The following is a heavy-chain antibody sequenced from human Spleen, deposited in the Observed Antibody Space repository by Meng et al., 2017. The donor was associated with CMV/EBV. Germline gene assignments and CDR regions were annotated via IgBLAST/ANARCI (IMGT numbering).Heavy chain of an antibody. V-gene: IGHV3-30*04. J-gene: IGHJ6*02. CDR1: GFTFSIYP. CDR3: AREVGRGSCSSTSCRGLWGMDV. Sequence: GESLKISCAASGFTFSIYPMYWVRQAPGKGLEWVAVISYDGNNKFYADSVKGRSTISRDNSKDTLYLQMNSLRAEDTAVYYCAREVGRGSCSSTSCRGLWGMDVWGQGTTVTVSS. CDR2: ISYDGNNK. D-gene: IGHD2-2*01.